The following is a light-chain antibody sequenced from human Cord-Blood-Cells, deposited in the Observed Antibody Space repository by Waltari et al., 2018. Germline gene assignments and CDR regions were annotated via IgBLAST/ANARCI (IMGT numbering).Light chain of an antibody. CDR3: CSYAGSSTYV. Sequence: QSALTQPASVSGSPGQSIPIPCTGTRSDVGWYNLFFWYQQYPGKAPKLMIYEGSKRPSGVSNRFSGSKSGNTASLTISGLQAEDEADYYCCSYAGSSTYVFGTGTKVTVL. V-gene: IGLV2-23*01. CDR1: RSDVGWYNL. J-gene: IGLJ1*01. CDR2: EGS.